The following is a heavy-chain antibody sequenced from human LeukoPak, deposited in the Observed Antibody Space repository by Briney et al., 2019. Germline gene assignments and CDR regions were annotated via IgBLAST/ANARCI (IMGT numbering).Heavy chain of an antibody. Sequence: GGSLRLSCAASGFTFSSYAMSWVRQAPGKGPEWVSAISGSGGSTYYADSVKGRFTISRDNSKNTLYLQMNSLRAEDTAVYYCAKGSIADYDFWSGYYTHYFDYWGQGTLVTVSS. CDR3: AKGSIADYDFWSGYYTHYFDY. D-gene: IGHD3-3*01. V-gene: IGHV3-23*01. J-gene: IGHJ4*02. CDR1: GFTFSSYA. CDR2: ISGSGGST.